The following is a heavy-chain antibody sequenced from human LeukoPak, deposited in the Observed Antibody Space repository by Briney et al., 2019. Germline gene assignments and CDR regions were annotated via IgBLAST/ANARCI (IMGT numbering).Heavy chain of an antibody. CDR1: GGSISSSSYY. V-gene: IGHV4-61*05. D-gene: IGHD3-3*01. J-gene: IGHJ4*02. CDR3: ARATILELPFDY. CDR2: IYYSGST. Sequence: PSETLSLTCTVSGGSISSSSYYWGWIRQPPGKGLEWIGYIYYSGSTNYNPSLKSRVTISVDTSKNQFSLKLSSVTAADTAVYYCARATILELPFDYWGQGTLVTVSS.